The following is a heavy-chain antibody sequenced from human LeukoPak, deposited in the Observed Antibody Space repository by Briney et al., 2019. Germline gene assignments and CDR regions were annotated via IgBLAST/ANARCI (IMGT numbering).Heavy chain of an antibody. Sequence: SETLSLTCTVSGGSISSYSWNWIRQPPGKGLEWIGYIYTSGSTNYNPSLKSRVTISVDTSKNQFSLRLSSVTAADTAVYYCARWWQEYADFDYWGQGTLVTVSS. V-gene: IGHV4-4*09. D-gene: IGHD2-15*01. CDR3: ARWWQEYADFDY. CDR1: GGSISSYS. CDR2: IYTSGST. J-gene: IGHJ4*02.